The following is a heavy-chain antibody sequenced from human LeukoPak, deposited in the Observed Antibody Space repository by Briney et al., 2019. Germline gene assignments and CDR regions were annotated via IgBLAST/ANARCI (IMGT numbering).Heavy chain of an antibody. V-gene: IGHV3-48*01. CDR3: AKERGAYGAFDI. CDR2: ITRSSDVI. CDR1: GFTFSSYS. J-gene: IGHJ3*02. D-gene: IGHD3-10*01. Sequence: PGGSLRLSCAASGFTFSSYSINWVRQAPGKGLEWVSYITRSSDVIYYADSVKGRFTVSRDNAGNSLFLQMNSLRAEDMAVYYCAKERGAYGAFDIWGQGTMVTVSS.